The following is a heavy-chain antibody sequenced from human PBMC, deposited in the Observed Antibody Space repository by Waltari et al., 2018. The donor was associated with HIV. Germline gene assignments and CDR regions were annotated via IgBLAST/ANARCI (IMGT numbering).Heavy chain of an antibody. V-gene: IGHV3-23*04. CDR1: GFTFSSYA. CDR3: AKAPLYYWYFDL. J-gene: IGHJ2*01. D-gene: IGHD2-2*02. CDR2: IGGSGGST. Sequence: EVQLVESGGGLVQPGGSLRLSCAASGFTFSSYAMRWVRQAPGKGWEWVPAIGGSGGSTYYADAVKGRFTISRDNSKNTLYLQMNSLRAEDTAVYYCAKAPLYYWYFDLWGRGTLVTVSS.